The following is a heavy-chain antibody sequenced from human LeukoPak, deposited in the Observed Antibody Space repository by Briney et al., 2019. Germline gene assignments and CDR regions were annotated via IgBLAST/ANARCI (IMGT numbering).Heavy chain of an antibody. CDR1: GLRFSDYY. CDR3: ATNLIGAGEYFQQ. V-gene: IGHV3-11*01. Sequence: GGSLKLSCAASGLRFSDYYVSWIRQAPGKGLQWVSYISSGGDIMHYADSVKGRFTSSRDNAKNSGYLEMNSLGAEDTAVYYCATNLIGAGEYFQQWGQGTLVTVSS. D-gene: IGHD2/OR15-2a*01. CDR2: ISSGGDIM. J-gene: IGHJ1*01.